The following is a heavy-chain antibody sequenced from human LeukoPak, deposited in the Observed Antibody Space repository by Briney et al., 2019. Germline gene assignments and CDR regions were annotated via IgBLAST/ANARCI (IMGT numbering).Heavy chain of an antibody. Sequence: PGGSLRLSCAVSGFPFSSYGMHWVRQAPGKGLEWVARLVYDERIDYANSVKGRFSISRDNSKNTLFLDMSDLRVEDTAVYYCARDLSAAFDSWGQGVLVTVSS. CDR2: LVYDERI. CDR1: GFPFSSYG. V-gene: IGHV3-33*01. J-gene: IGHJ4*02. CDR3: ARDLSAAFDS. D-gene: IGHD6-19*01.